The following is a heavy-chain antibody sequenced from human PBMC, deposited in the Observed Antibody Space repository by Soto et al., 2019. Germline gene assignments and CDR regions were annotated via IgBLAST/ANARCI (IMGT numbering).Heavy chain of an antibody. Sequence: PGGSLRLSCAASGFTFSSDWMHWVRQAPGKGLVWVSRINTDGSGTTYADSVKGRFTISRDNAKNMVYLQMNSLRAEDTAVYYCARSPARYSWFDPWGQGTLVTVSS. J-gene: IGHJ5*02. CDR1: GFTFSSDW. V-gene: IGHV3-74*01. D-gene: IGHD1-20*01. CDR3: ARSPARYSWFDP. CDR2: INTDGSGT.